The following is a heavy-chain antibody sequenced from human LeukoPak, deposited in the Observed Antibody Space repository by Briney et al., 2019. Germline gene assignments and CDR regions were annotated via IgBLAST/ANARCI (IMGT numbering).Heavy chain of an antibody. CDR3: TTADIVATIPFDY. D-gene: IGHD5-12*01. Sequence: GGSLRLSCAASGFTFSNAWMSWVRQAPGKGLEWVSRIKSKTDGGTTDYAAPVKGRFTISRDDSKNTLYLQMNSLKTEDTAVYYCTTADIVATIPFDYWGQGTLVTVSS. J-gene: IGHJ4*02. V-gene: IGHV3-15*01. CDR1: GFTFSNAW. CDR2: IKSKTDGGTT.